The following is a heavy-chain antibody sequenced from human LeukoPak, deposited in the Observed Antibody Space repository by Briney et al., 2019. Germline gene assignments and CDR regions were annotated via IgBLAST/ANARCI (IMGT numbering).Heavy chain of an antibody. Sequence: PSQTLSLTCTVSGGSISSGDYYWSWIRQPPGKGLEWIGYIYYSGSTYYNPSLKSRVTISVDTSKNQFSLKLSSVTAADTTVYYCARGPKEMATITTFDYWGQGTLVTVSS. CDR3: ARGPKEMATITTFDY. CDR1: GGSISSGDYY. D-gene: IGHD5-24*01. CDR2: IYYSGST. V-gene: IGHV4-30-4*01. J-gene: IGHJ4*02.